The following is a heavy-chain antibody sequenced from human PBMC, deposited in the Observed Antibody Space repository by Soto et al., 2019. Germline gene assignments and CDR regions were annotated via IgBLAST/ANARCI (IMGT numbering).Heavy chain of an antibody. CDR2: IYYSGNT. CDR3: ARQAFDAFDI. J-gene: IGHJ3*02. Sequence: QLQLQESGPGLVKPSETLPLTCTVSGFSISSSSYYWGWIRQPPGKGLEWIGTIYYSGNTYYNPSLKSRVTISVDTSKNQFSLKLSSVTAADTAVYYCARQAFDAFDIWGQGTMVTVSS. V-gene: IGHV4-39*01. CDR1: GFSISSSSYY.